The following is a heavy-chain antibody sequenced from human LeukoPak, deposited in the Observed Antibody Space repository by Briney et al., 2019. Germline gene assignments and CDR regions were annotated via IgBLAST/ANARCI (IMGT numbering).Heavy chain of an antibody. CDR2: IIPILGIA. CDR3: ARSGGYCSSTSCRSRYYYYGMDV. CDR1: GGTFSSYA. Sequence: SVKVSCKASGGTFSSYAISWVRQAPGQGLEWMGRIIPILGIANYAQKFQGRVTITADKSTSTAYMEVSSLRSEETAVYYCARSGGYCSSTSCRSRYYYYGMDVWGQGTTVTVSS. J-gene: IGHJ6*02. V-gene: IGHV1-69*04. D-gene: IGHD2-2*01.